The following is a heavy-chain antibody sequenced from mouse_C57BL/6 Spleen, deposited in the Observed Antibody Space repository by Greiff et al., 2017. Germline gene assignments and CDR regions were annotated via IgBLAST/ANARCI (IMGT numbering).Heavy chain of an antibody. CDR2: IRNKANGYTT. V-gene: IGHV7-3*01. CDR3: ASYGDYAMDY. J-gene: IGHJ4*01. CDR1: GFTFTDYY. Sequence: DVKLVESGGGLVQPGGSLSLSCAASGFTFTDYYMSWVRQPPGKALEWLGFIRNKANGYTTEYSVSVKGRFTISRDNSQSILYLQMNALRAEDSATYYCASYGDYAMDYWGQGTSVTVSS.